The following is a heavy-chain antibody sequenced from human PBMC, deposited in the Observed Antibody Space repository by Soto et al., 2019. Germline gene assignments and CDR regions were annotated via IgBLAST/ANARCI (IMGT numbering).Heavy chain of an antibody. CDR1: GFTFSSYA. Sequence: GGSLRLSCAASGFTFSSYAMSWVRQAPGKGLEWVSAISGSGGSTYYADSVKGRFTISRDNSKNTLYLQMNSLRAEDTAVYYCANGLLAGSNYDVSGFDYWGQGTLVTVSS. D-gene: IGHD4-4*01. CDR2: ISGSGGST. CDR3: ANGLLAGSNYDVSGFDY. J-gene: IGHJ4*02. V-gene: IGHV3-23*01.